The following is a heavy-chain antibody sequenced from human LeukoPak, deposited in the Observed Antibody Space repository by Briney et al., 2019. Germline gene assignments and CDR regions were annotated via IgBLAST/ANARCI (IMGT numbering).Heavy chain of an antibody. D-gene: IGHD1-26*01. Sequence: PGRSLRLSCAASGFTFDDYALHWVRHAPGKGLEGVSGISWNSGSIVYADSVKGRFTISRDNAKNSLYLQMNSLRAEDTALYYCAKDTSGSYLRAFDIWGQGTMVTVSS. J-gene: IGHJ3*02. CDR1: GFTFDDYA. V-gene: IGHV3-9*01. CDR3: AKDTSGSYLRAFDI. CDR2: ISWNSGSI.